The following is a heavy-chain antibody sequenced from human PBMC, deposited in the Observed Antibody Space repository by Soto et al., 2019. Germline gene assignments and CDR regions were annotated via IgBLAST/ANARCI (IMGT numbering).Heavy chain of an antibody. CDR1: GGTFSSYA. V-gene: IGHV1-69*12. CDR3: ARGRYSNYDYYYGMDV. D-gene: IGHD4-4*01. Sequence: QVQLVQSGAEVKKPGSSVKVSCKASGGTFSSYAISWVRQAPGQGLEWMGGIIPIFGTANYAQKFQGRVTITAEESTSTAYMEPSSLRSEDTAVYYCARGRYSNYDYYYGMDVWGQGTTVTVSS. CDR2: IIPIFGTA. J-gene: IGHJ6*02.